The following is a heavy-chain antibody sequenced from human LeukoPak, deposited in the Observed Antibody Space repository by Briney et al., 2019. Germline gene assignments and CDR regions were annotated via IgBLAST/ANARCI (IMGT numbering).Heavy chain of an antibody. V-gene: IGHV4-59*08. D-gene: IGHD6-13*01. Sequence: PSETLSLTCTVSGGSISNYYWSWIRQPPGKGLEWIGYISYSGSTNYNPSLKSRVTISVETSKNQFSLKLSSVTAADTAVYYCARQYSRNWRWFDPWGQGTLVTVSS. J-gene: IGHJ5*02. CDR2: ISYSGST. CDR1: GGSISNYY. CDR3: ARQYSRNWRWFDP.